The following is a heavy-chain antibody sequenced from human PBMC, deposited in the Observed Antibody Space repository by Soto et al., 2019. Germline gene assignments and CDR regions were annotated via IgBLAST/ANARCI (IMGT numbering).Heavy chain of an antibody. D-gene: IGHD3-9*01. J-gene: IGHJ3*02. CDR1: GGSFSTYY. CDR2: INHSGSN. V-gene: IGHV4-34*01. Sequence: PSETLSLTCVVSGGSFSTYYYNWVRQSPGKGLEWIGEINHSGSNNYSPSLKSRVTMSLDTSKNQFSLKLTSVTAADTAVYYCARGGSNDWQVAFDIWGQGIMVTVS. CDR3: ARGGSNDWQVAFDI.